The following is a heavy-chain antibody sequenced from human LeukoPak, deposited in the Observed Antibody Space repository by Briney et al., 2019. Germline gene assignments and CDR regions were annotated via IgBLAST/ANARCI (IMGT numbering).Heavy chain of an antibody. V-gene: IGHV3-53*01. CDR1: GFTVHSNY. CDR2: IDRSGVT. D-gene: IGHD3-22*01. CDR3: ARDPGGYDSSGYTDY. J-gene: IGHJ4*02. Sequence: GGSLRLSCAASGFTVHSNYMSWVRQAPGKGLEWVSVIDRSGVTHYADSVKGRFTISRDNSKNTLYLQMNSLRAEDTAVYYCARDPGGYDSSGYTDYWGQGTLVTVSS.